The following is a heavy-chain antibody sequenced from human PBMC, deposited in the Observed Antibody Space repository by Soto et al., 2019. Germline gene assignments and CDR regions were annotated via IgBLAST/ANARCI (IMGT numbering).Heavy chain of an antibody. V-gene: IGHV3-33*01. J-gene: IGHJ3*02. CDR2: IWYDGSNK. D-gene: IGHD3-22*01. Sequence: QAGGSLRLSCAASGFTFSSYGMHWVRQAPGKGLEWVAVIWYDGSNKYYADSVKGRFTISRDNSKNTLYLQMNSLRAEDTAVYYCARDVWEYYYDSSGYGAFDIWGQGTMVTVSS. CDR1: GFTFSSYG. CDR3: ARDVWEYYYDSSGYGAFDI.